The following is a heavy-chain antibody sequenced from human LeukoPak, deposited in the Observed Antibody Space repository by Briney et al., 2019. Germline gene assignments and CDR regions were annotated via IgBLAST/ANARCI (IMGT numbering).Heavy chain of an antibody. V-gene: IGHV4-39*01. CDR3: ARTSPYYYYNSGQRKYDAFDI. Sequence: SETLSLNCTVSGGSISSSTYYWAWIRQPPGKGLEWIAGISYSGSTFYNPSFKRRVTISVDTPQNQFYLHKRAVTAADQHGFYCARTSPYYYYNSGQRKYDAFDIWGQGTMVTVSS. D-gene: IGHD3-22*01. CDR1: GGSISSSTYY. J-gene: IGHJ3*02. CDR2: ISYSGST.